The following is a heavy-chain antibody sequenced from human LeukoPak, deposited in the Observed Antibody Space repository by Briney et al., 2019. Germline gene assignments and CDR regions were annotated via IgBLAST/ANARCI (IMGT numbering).Heavy chain of an antibody. CDR2: ISAYNGNT. Sequence: RASVKVSCKASGYTFTSYGISWVRQAPGQGLEWMGWISAYNGNTNYAQKLQGRVTMTTDTSTSTAYMELRSLRSDDTAVYYCARDLDSSSLRGFDYWGQGTLVTVSS. D-gene: IGHD6-6*01. V-gene: IGHV1-18*01. CDR3: ARDLDSSSLRGFDY. J-gene: IGHJ4*02. CDR1: GYTFTSYG.